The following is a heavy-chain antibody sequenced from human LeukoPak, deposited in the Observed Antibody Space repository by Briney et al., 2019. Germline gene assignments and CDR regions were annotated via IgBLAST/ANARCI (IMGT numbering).Heavy chain of an antibody. J-gene: IGHJ6*02. CDR3: ATWGSSSSPLPTMDV. D-gene: IGHD6-13*01. CDR1: GYTFTSYG. CDR2: INPSGGST. Sequence: ASVKVSCKASGYTFTSYGISWVRQAPGQGLEWMGIINPSGGSTTYTQRFRGRVIMTRDTSTSTVYMELSSLRSEDTAVYYCATWGSSSSPLPTMDVWGQGTTVTVSS. V-gene: IGHV1-46*01.